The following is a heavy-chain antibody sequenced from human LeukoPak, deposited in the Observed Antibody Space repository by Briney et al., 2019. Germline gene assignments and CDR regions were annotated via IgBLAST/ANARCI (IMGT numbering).Heavy chain of an antibody. V-gene: IGHV3-30*01. D-gene: IGHD3-22*01. Sequence: GGSLRLSCAASGFTFSSYAMHWVRQAPGKGLEWVAVISYDGSNKYYADSVKGRFTISRDNSKNTLYLQINSLRAEETAVYYCARLAGVYYYDSSGPEPNDYWGQGTLVTVSS. CDR2: ISYDGSNK. J-gene: IGHJ4*02. CDR1: GFTFSSYA. CDR3: ARLAGVYYYDSSGPEPNDY.